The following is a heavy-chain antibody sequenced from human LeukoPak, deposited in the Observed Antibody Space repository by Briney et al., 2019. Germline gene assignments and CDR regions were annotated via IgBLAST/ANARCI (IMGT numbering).Heavy chain of an antibody. V-gene: IGHV3-21*01. J-gene: IGHJ4*02. CDR3: ARDQKAIVGATAPDY. Sequence: KPGGSLRLSCAASGITVSNIYMAWVRQAPGKGLEWVSSISSSSSYIYYADSVKGRFTISRDNAKNSLYLQMNSLRAEDTAVYYCARDQKAIVGATAPDYWGQGTLVTVSS. CDR1: GITVSNIY. D-gene: IGHD1-26*01. CDR2: ISSSSSYI.